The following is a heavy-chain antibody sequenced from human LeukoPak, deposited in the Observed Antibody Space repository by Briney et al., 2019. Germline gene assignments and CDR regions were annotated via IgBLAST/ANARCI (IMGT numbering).Heavy chain of an antibody. V-gene: IGHV4-39*07. CDR2: INHSGST. CDR1: GGSISSSSYY. D-gene: IGHD5-24*01. Sequence: SETLSLTCTVSGGSISSSSYYWSWIRQPPGKGLEWIGEINHSGSTNYNPSLKSRVTISVDTSKNQFSLKLSSVTAADTAVYYCARGVNRRWLQKWGYYFDYWGQGTLVTVSS. CDR3: ARGVNRRWLQKWGYYFDY. J-gene: IGHJ4*02.